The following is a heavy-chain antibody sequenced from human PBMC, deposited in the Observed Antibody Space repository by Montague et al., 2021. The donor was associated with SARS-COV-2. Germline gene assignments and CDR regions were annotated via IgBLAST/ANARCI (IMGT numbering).Heavy chain of an antibody. D-gene: IGHD3-10*01. J-gene: IGHJ5*02. CDR1: GGSISSYY. Sequence: SETLSLTCTVSGGSISSYYWSWIRQPPGKGLEWIGYIYYSGSTNYNPSLKSRVTISVDTSKNQFSLKLSSVTAADTAVYYCARAQVLLWFGERGNWFDPWGQGALVTVSS. V-gene: IGHV4-59*01. CDR2: IYYSGST. CDR3: ARAQVLLWFGERGNWFDP.